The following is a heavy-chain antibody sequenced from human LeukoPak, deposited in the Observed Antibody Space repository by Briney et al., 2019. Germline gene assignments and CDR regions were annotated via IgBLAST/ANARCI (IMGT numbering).Heavy chain of an antibody. CDR2: IIPIFGTA. V-gene: IGHV1-69*13. CDR3: ARDVVPAATFQGFDP. CDR1: GGTFSNYA. Sequence: SVKVSCKASGGTFSNYAISWVRQAPGQGLEWMGGIIPIFGTANYAQKFQGRVTITADESTSTAYMELSSLRSEDTAVYYCARDVVPAATFQGFDPWGQGTLVTVSS. D-gene: IGHD2-2*01. J-gene: IGHJ5*02.